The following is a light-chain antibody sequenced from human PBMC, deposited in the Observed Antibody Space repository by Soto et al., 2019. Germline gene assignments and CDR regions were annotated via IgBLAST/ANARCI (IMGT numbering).Light chain of an antibody. CDR3: QQRRYWPVT. Sequence: EIVLTQSPAILSMSPGERATLSCRASQSVSSYFAWYQQKPGEAPRLLIYDASNMATGVPARFSGSGYGTDFNLTISSLEPEDLAVYYCQQRRYWPVTFGQGIKVEIK. V-gene: IGKV3-11*01. CDR1: QSVSSY. CDR2: DAS. J-gene: IGKJ1*01.